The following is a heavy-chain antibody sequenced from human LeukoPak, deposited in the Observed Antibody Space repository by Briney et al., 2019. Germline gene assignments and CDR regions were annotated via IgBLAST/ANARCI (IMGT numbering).Heavy chain of an antibody. V-gene: IGHV1-69*04. CDR1: GGTFSSYA. CDR2: IIPILGIA. CDR3: ATGNRGYSGYDYAY. Sequence: ASVKVSCKASGGTFSSYAISWVRQAPGQGLEWMGRIIPILGIANYAQKFQGRVTITADKSTSTAYMELSSLRSEDTAVYYCATGNRGYSGYDYAYWGQGTLVTVSS. D-gene: IGHD5-12*01. J-gene: IGHJ4*02.